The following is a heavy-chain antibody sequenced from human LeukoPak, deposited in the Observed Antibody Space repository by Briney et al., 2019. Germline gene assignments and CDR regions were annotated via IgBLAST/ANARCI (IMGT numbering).Heavy chain of an antibody. Sequence: ASVKVSCKASGYTFTSYGINWVRQAPGQGLEWMGWISAYNDNTNYAQKLQGRVTMTTDTSTSTAYMELRSLRSDDTAVYYCATDYYYDSSGSYYTVDYWGQGTLVTVSS. CDR2: ISAYNDNT. CDR1: GYTFTSYG. J-gene: IGHJ4*02. CDR3: ATDYYYDSSGSYYTVDY. D-gene: IGHD3-22*01. V-gene: IGHV1-18*01.